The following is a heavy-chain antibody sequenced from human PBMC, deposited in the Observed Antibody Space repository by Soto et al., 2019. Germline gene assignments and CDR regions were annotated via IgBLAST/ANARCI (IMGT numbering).Heavy chain of an antibody. Sequence: EVQLLESGGGLVQPGGSLRLSCAASGFTFSSYAMSWVRQAPGKGLEWVSAISGSGGSTYYADSVKGRFTISRDNSKNALYRQMNSLRAEDTAVYYCAKAPGRMITFGGVIYFDYWGQGTLVTVSS. D-gene: IGHD3-16*01. CDR2: ISGSGGST. CDR1: GFTFSSYA. CDR3: AKAPGRMITFGGVIYFDY. J-gene: IGHJ4*02. V-gene: IGHV3-23*01.